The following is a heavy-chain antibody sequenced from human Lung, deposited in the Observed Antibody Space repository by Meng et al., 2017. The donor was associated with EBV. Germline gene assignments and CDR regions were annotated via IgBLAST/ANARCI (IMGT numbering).Heavy chain of an antibody. J-gene: IGHJ4*02. CDR2: IYYSGST. D-gene: IGHD6-19*01. V-gene: IGHV4-31*03. Sequence: QREESGSGLVKPSQTLSLTCTVSGGSVDSGAYYWSWIRQRPGKGLEWIGYIYYSGSTFYTPSLKSRATLSVDTSKNQFSLKLNSVTAADTAVYYCARLRLVWMFDYWGQGALVTVSS. CDR1: GGSVDSGAYY. CDR3: ARLRLVWMFDY.